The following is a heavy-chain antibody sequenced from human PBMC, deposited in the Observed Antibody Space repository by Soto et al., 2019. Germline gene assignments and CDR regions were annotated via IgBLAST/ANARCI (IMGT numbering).Heavy chain of an antibody. Sequence: GGSLRLSCAASGFTFSSYGMHWVRQAPGKGLEWVAVISYDGSNKYYADSVKGRFTISRDNSKNTLYLQMNSLRAEDTAVYYCAKDKRGTTLGGMDVWGQGTTVTVSS. V-gene: IGHV3-30*18. CDR3: AKDKRGTTLGGMDV. CDR2: ISYDGSNK. J-gene: IGHJ6*02. CDR1: GFTFSSYG. D-gene: IGHD2-2*01.